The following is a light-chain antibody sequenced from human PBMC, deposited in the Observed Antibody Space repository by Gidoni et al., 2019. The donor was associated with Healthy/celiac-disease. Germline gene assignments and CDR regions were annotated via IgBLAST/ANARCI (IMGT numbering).Light chain of an antibody. V-gene: IGLV1-44*01. CDR2: SNT. J-gene: IGLJ2*01. Sequence: QSVLTQPPSASGTPGPRVTISCSGSSSNIGSNTVNWYQQPPGTAPKLLIYSNTQRPSGVPDRFSGSKSGTSASLAISGLQSEDEADYYCAAWDDSLNGHVVFGGGTKLTVL. CDR1: SSNIGSNT. CDR3: AAWDDSLNGHVV.